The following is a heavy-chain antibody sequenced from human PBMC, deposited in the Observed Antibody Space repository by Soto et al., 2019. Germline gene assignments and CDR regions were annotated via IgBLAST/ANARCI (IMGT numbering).Heavy chain of an antibody. Sequence: ESGPTLVNPTQTLTLTCIFSGFSLRTSGVGVGWIRQPPGKALEWLGFIYWNDDKRYSPSLKSRLTITKDTSKNQVDLTMTNMDPVDTATYYCAKSASSGWYGWFDPWGQVTLVAVSS. J-gene: IGHJ5*02. CDR1: GFSLRTSGVG. V-gene: IGHV2-5*01. CDR2: IYWNDDK. CDR3: AKSASSGWYGWFDP. D-gene: IGHD6-19*01.